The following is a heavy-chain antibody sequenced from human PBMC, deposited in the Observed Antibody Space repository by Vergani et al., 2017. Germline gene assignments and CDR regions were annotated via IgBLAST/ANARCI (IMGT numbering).Heavy chain of an antibody. CDR3: AKSAGKNAMDV. Sequence: QAQVVESGGGVVQPGGSLTISCAASGFTFSSYGVHWVRQAPGQGLEWVAFLRFDGRKKNYADSVKGRFTITRDNSENTLFVQMNRLGPEDTAVYYCAKSAGKNAMDVWGQGTTVTVSS. CDR1: GFTFSSYG. V-gene: IGHV3-30*02. J-gene: IGHJ6*02. CDR2: LRFDGRKK.